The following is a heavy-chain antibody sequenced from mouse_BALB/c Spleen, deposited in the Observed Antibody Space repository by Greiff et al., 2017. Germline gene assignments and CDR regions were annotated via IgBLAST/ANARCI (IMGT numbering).Heavy chain of an antibody. Sequence: EVKLMESGAELVKPGASVKLSCTASGFNIKDTYMHWVKQRPEQGLEWIGRIDPANGNTKYDPKFQCKATITADTSSNTAYLQLSSLTSEDTAVYYCAQFPGYAMDDWGQGTSVTGSS. CDR3: AQFPGYAMDD. CDR2: IDPANGNT. CDR1: GFNIKDTY. J-gene: IGHJ4*01. V-gene: IGHV14-3*02.